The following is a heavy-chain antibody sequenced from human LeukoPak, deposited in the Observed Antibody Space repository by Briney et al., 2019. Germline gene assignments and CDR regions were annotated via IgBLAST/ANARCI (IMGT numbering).Heavy chain of an antibody. V-gene: IGHV3-23*01. CDR3: AKGPVWSGYSYYYYYMDV. Sequence: GGSLRLSCAASGFTFTDYYMSWIRQAPGKGLEWVSAISGSGGSTYYADSVKGRFTISRDNSKNTLYLQMNSLRAEDTAVYYCAKGPVWSGYSYYYYYMDVWGKGTTVTVSS. CDR1: GFTFTDYY. CDR2: ISGSGGST. J-gene: IGHJ6*03. D-gene: IGHD3-3*01.